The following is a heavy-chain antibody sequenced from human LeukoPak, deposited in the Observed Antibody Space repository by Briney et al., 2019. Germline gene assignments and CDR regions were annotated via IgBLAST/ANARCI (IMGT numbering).Heavy chain of an antibody. J-gene: IGHJ4*02. V-gene: IGHV3-30-3*01. CDR2: ISSYDGSNK. CDR1: GFTFSSYA. Sequence: RSLRLSCAASGFTFSSYAMHWVRQAPGKGLEWVAVISSYDGSNKYYAAAVKGRFTISRDNSKNTLYLQMNSLRAEDTGVYYCASVGGYDPLFDYWGQGTLVTVSS. D-gene: IGHD5-12*01. CDR3: ASVGGYDPLFDY.